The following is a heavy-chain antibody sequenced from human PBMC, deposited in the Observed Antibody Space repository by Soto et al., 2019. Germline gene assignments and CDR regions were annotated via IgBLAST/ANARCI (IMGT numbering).Heavy chain of an antibody. CDR1: GGTFSSYA. V-gene: IGHV1-69*13. Sequence: SPVKVSCKASGGTFSSYAISWVRQAPGQGLEWMGGIIPIFGTANYAQKLQGRVTITADESTSTAYMELSSLRSEDTAVYYCARDDGGYCSGGSCYWFDPWGQGTLVTVSS. CDR3: ARDDGGYCSGGSCYWFDP. CDR2: IIPIFGTA. D-gene: IGHD2-15*01. J-gene: IGHJ5*02.